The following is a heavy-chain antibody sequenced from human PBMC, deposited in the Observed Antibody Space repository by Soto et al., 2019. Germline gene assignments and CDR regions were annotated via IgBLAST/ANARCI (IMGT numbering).Heavy chain of an antibody. CDR3: ARESRGLLEYYYYMDV. J-gene: IGHJ6*03. CDR2: IWYDGSNK. V-gene: IGHV3-33*01. D-gene: IGHD2-15*01. Sequence: GGSLRLSCAASGFTFSSYGMHWVRQAPGKGLEWVAVIWYDGSNKYYADSVKGRFTISRDNSKNTLYLQMNSLRAEDTAVYYCARESRGLLEYYYYMDVWGKGTTVTVSS. CDR1: GFTFSSYG.